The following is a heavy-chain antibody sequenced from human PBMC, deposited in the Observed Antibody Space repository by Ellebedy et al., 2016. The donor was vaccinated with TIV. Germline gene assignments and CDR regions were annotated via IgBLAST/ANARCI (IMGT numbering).Heavy chain of an antibody. Sequence: GESLKISCAASRFPFSSYWMSWVRQASGKGLELVANIKQDGSEKYYVDSVKGRFTIHRDNAKNSLYLQMNSLRAEDTAVYYCARVYDSIDYWGQGTLVTVSS. D-gene: IGHD3-22*01. CDR2: IKQDGSEK. V-gene: IGHV3-7*01. J-gene: IGHJ4*02. CDR1: RFPFSSYW. CDR3: ARVYDSIDY.